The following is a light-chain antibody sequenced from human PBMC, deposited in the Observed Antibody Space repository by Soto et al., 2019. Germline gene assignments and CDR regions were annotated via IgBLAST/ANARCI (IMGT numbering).Light chain of an antibody. V-gene: IGLV2-14*01. Sequence: QSVLTQPASWSGSPGQSIAISCTGTSSDVGGYDYVSWYQQHPGKAPKLMIYDVSNRPSGVSNRFSGSKSDNTASLTISGLQAEDEADYYCSSYTSSSTYVFGTGTKVTVL. CDR2: DVS. CDR3: SSYTSSSTYV. J-gene: IGLJ1*01. CDR1: SSDVGGYDY.